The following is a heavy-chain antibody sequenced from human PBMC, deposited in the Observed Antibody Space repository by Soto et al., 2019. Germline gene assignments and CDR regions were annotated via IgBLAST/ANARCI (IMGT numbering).Heavy chain of an antibody. J-gene: IGHJ4*02. CDR3: AADTGRSSSFDY. Sequence: XSVKVSCKASGFTFTSSALQLVRQARGQRLEWIGWIVVGSGNTNYAQKFQERVTITRDMSTSTAYMELSSLRSEDTAVYYCAADTGRSSSFDYWGQGTLVTVSS. CDR1: GFTFTSSA. D-gene: IGHD6-6*01. CDR2: IVVGSGNT. V-gene: IGHV1-58*01.